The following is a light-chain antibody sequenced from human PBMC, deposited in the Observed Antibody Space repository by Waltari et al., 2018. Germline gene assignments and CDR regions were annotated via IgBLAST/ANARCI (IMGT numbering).Light chain of an antibody. CDR1: NLGEKY. Sequence: SYALTQPPSVSVSPRHTPSIPCSGANLGEKYACWYQQKPGQSPVLVIYQDSKRPSGIPERFSGSNSGNTATLTISGTQAMDEADYYCQAWDSSTGVFGGGTKLTVL. CDR3: QAWDSSTGV. V-gene: IGLV3-1*01. J-gene: IGLJ2*01. CDR2: QDS.